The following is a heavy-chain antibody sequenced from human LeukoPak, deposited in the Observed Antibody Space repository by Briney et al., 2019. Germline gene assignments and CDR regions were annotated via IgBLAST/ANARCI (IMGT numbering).Heavy chain of an antibody. CDR3: ARRGYYYGSGRRFWFDP. CDR1: GGSISSGGYY. V-gene: IGHV4-30-2*01. D-gene: IGHD3-10*01. J-gene: IGHJ5*02. Sequence: PSETLSLTCTVSGGSISSGGYYWSWIRQPPGEGLEWIGYIYHSGSTYYNPSLKSRVTISVDTSKNQFSLKLSSVTAADTAVYYCARRGYYYGSGRRFWFDPWGQGTLVTVSS. CDR2: IYHSGST.